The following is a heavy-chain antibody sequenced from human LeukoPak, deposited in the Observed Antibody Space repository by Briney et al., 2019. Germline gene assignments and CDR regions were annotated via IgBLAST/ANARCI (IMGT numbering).Heavy chain of an antibody. CDR1: GYTFTSYG. J-gene: IGHJ6*02. CDR3: ARDRVPYYDFWSGSPFYYYGMDV. D-gene: IGHD3-3*01. Sequence: ASVTVSCKASGYTFTSYGISWVRQAPGQGLEWMGWISAYNGNTNYAQKLQGRVTMTTDTSTSTAYMELRSLRSDDTAVYYCARDRVPYYDFWSGSPFYYYGMDVWGQGTTVTVSS. CDR2: ISAYNGNT. V-gene: IGHV1-18*01.